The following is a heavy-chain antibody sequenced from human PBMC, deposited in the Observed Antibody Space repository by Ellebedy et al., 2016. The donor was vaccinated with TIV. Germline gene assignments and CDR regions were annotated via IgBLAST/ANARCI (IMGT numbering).Heavy chain of an antibody. J-gene: IGHJ5*02. V-gene: IGHV4-39*01. CDR2: IYYSGST. CDR3: ARNPDSSNWYMVWWFDP. D-gene: IGHD6-13*01. Sequence: MPSETLSLTCTVSGGSISSRSYYWGWIRQPPGKGLERIGSIYYSGSTYYNPSLKSRVTISVDTSKNQFSLKLSSVTAADTAVYYCARNPDSSNWYMVWWFDPWGQGTLVTVSS. CDR1: GGSISSRSYY.